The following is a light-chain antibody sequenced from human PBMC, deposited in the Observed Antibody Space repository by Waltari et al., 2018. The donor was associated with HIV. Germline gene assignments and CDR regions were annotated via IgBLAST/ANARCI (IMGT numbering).Light chain of an antibody. V-gene: IGLV2-23*02. CDR1: SSDVGSYNL. Sequence: QSALTQPASVSGSPGQSITISCTGTSSDVGSYNLVSWYQQHPGTAPKVMIYEVSKRPSGVSNRFSGSKSGNTASLTISGLQAEDEADYYCCSYAGSSTYVFGTGTKVTVL. CDR2: EVS. CDR3: CSYAGSSTYV. J-gene: IGLJ1*01.